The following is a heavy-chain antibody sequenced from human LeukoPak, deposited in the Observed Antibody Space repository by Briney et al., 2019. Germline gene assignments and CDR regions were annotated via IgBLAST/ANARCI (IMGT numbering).Heavy chain of an antibody. Sequence: APVKVSCMASGYTFTGYYMYWVRQAPGQGLEWMGWINANNGDTEYARKFQGRVTMTRDTSINSAHMELKNLASDDTAVYYCARGRSSSWSSPHWYLDLWGRGTLVTVSS. CDR3: ARGRSSSWSSPHWYLDL. V-gene: IGHV1-2*02. D-gene: IGHD6-13*01. J-gene: IGHJ2*01. CDR2: INANNGDT. CDR1: GYTFTGYY.